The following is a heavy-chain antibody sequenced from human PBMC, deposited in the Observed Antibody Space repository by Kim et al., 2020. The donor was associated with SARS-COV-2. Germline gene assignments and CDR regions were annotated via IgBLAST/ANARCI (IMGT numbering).Heavy chain of an antibody. D-gene: IGHD3-22*01. V-gene: IGHV3-23*01. CDR1: GFTFNDNI. CDR3: AKDYFFGYNSYDH. J-gene: IGHJ4*02. CDR2: IAGSGGST. Sequence: GGSLRRSCAASGFTFNDNIMSWVRQAPGKGLEWVSLIAGSGGSTYYADSVKGRFTISRDDSKNTLYLQMNSLRAEDTAVYYCAKDYFFGYNSYDHWGQGTLVTASS.